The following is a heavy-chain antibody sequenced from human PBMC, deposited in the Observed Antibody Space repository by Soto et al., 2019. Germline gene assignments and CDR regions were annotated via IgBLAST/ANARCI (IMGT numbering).Heavy chain of an antibody. CDR3: ARDSLTAPGTFDY. CDR1: GFTFSSYG. Sequence: GGSLRLSCAASGFTFSSYGMHWVRQAPGKGLEWVAVIWYDGSNKYYAETVKGRFTISRDNAKNTLYLQMNSLRADDTAVYYCARDSLTAPGTFDYWGQGTLVTVSS. J-gene: IGHJ4*02. V-gene: IGHV3-33*01. D-gene: IGHD6-13*01. CDR2: IWYDGSNK.